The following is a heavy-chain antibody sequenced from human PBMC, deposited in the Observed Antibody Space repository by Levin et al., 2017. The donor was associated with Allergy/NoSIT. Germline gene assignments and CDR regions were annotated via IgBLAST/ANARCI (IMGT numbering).Heavy chain of an antibody. D-gene: IGHD2-15*01. Sequence: PGGSLRLFCAAAGFTFSAHWMHWVRQVPGKGLVWVSHINTDGSSTMYADSVKGRFTISRDNAKNTLYLQMNSLRAEDTALYYCARAAGSLNLDYWGQGILVTVSS. CDR2: INTDGSST. J-gene: IGHJ4*02. CDR3: ARAAGSLNLDY. CDR1: GFTFSAHW. V-gene: IGHV3-74*03.